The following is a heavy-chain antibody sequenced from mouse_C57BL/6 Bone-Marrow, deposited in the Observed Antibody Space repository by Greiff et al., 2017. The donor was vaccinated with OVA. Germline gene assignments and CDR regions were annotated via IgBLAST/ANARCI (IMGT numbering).Heavy chain of an antibody. D-gene: IGHD2-2*01. J-gene: IGHJ1*03. CDR2: IDPSDSYT. CDR3: AGWLEV. Sequence: QVQLQQSGAELVMPGASVKLSCKASGYTFTSYWMHWVKPRPGQGLEWIGEIDPSDSYTNYNQKFKGKSTLTVGKSSSTAYMQLSSLTSEDSAVYDCAGWLEVWGTGTAVTVSS. CDR1: GYTFTSYW. V-gene: IGHV1-69*01.